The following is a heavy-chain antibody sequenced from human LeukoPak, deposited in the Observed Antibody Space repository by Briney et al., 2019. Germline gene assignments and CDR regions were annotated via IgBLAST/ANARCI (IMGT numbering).Heavy chain of an antibody. CDR1: GSTFSSYA. V-gene: IGHV3-30*04. J-gene: IGHJ6*02. CDR2: ISYDGSNK. Sequence: LRLSCAASGSTFSSYAMHWVRQAPGKGLEWVAVISYDGSNKYYADSVKGRFTISRDNSKNTLYLQMNSLRAEDTAVYYCARAEWRYQLLVPYYYYGMDVWGQGTTVTVSS. D-gene: IGHD2-2*01. CDR3: ARAEWRYQLLVPYYYYGMDV.